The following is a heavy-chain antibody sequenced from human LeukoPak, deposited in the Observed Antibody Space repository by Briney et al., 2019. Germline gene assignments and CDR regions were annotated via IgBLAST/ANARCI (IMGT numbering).Heavy chain of an antibody. J-gene: IGHJ4*02. Sequence: GRSLRLSCAASGFTFSSYGMHWVRQAPGKGLEWVAVISYDGSNKYYADSVKGRFTISRDNSKNTLYLQMNSLRAEDTAVYYCASRGPGYSVHYFDYWGQGTLVTVSS. D-gene: IGHD2-15*01. CDR1: GFTFSSYG. CDR3: ASRGPGYSVHYFDY. V-gene: IGHV3-30*03. CDR2: ISYDGSNK.